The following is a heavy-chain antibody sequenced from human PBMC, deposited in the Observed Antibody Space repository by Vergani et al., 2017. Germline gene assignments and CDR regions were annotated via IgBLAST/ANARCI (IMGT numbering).Heavy chain of an antibody. CDR2: IRSKAYGGTT. Sequence: EVQLVESGGGLVQPGRSLRLSCTASGFTFGDYAMSWFRQAPGKGLEWVGFIRSKAYGGTTEYAASVKGRFTISRDDSKSIAYLQMNSLKTEDTAVYYCTRVAWDIVVVPAAIDFDYWGQGTLVTVSS. V-gene: IGHV3-49*03. CDR3: TRVAWDIVVVPAAIDFDY. D-gene: IGHD2-2*01. CDR1: GFTFGDYA. J-gene: IGHJ4*02.